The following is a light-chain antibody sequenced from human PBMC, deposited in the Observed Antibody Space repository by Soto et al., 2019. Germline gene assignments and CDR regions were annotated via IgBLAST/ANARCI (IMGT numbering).Light chain of an antibody. J-gene: IGKJ1*01. V-gene: IGKV3-11*01. CDR3: QQLTDWPPQWT. CDR2: DAS. Sequence: IVLTRSPGTLSLAPIERAALSCMASQSVSSSYLAWYQQKPGQAPRLLIYDASSRATGIPARFSGSGSGTDFTLTISSLEPEDFAVYYCQQLTDWPPQWTFGQGTKVDIK. CDR1: QSVSSSY.